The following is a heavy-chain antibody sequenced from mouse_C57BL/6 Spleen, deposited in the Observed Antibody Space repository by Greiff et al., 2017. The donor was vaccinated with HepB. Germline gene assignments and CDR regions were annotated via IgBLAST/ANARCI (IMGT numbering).Heavy chain of an antibody. CDR1: GYTFTSYW. V-gene: IGHV1-5*01. Sequence: EVQLQQSGTVLARPGASVKMSCKTSGYTFTSYWMHWVKQRPGQGLEWIGAIYPGNSDTSYNQKFKGKAKLTAVTSASTAYMELSSLTNEDSAVYYCTRDFDYYGSAFDYWGQGSTLTVSS. CDR2: IYPGNSDT. J-gene: IGHJ2*01. CDR3: TRDFDYYGSAFDY. D-gene: IGHD1-1*01.